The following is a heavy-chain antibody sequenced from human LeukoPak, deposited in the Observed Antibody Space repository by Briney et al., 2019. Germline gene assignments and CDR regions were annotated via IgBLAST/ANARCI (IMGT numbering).Heavy chain of an antibody. D-gene: IGHD3-10*01. CDR1: GYSISSGYY. Sequence: TASETLSLTCAVSGYSISSGYYWGWIRQPPGKGLEWIGSIYHSGSTYYNPSLKSRVTISVDTSKNQFSLKLSSVTAADTAVYYCARDRGVWYFDPWGRGTLVIVSS. J-gene: IGHJ2*01. CDR2: IYHSGST. V-gene: IGHV4-38-2*02. CDR3: ARDRGVWYFDP.